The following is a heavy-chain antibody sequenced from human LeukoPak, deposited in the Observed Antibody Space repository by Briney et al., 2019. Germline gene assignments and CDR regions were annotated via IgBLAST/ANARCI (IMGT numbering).Heavy chain of an antibody. J-gene: IGHJ4*02. V-gene: IGHV1-69*04. D-gene: IGHD2-8*02. CDR1: GGTFSSYA. CDR3: ARGSLVVKTPFDY. Sequence: ASVKVSCKASGGTFSSYAISWVRQAPGQGLEWMGRIIPILGIANYAQKFQGRVTITADKSTSTAYMELSSLRSEDTAVYYCARGSLVVKTPFDYWGQGTLVTVSS. CDR2: IIPILGIA.